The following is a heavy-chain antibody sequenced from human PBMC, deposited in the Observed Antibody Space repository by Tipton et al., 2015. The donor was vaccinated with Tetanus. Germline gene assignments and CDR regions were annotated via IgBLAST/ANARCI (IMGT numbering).Heavy chain of an antibody. D-gene: IGHD4-17*01. CDR2: IYTSGST. V-gene: IGHV4-4*07. J-gene: IGHJ4*02. Sequence: TLSLTCTVSGASISGYYWAWIRQPAGKGLEWIGRIYTSGSTNYNPSLKSRVTMSVDTSKNQFSLKLTSVTAADTAVYYCARADYGDYAAHFDYWGQGGLVTVSS. CDR1: GASISGYY. CDR3: ARADYGDYAAHFDY.